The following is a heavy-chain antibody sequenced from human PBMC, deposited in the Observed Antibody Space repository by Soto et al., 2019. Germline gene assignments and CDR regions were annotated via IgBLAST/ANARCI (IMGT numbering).Heavy chain of an antibody. Sequence: GASVKVSCKASGYTFTSYGISWVRQAPGQGLEWMGWISAYNGNTNYAQKLQGRVTMTTDTSTSTAHMELRSLRSDDTAVYYCARDRSLRYFDWLSGPFDCWGQGTLVTVSS. D-gene: IGHD3-9*01. CDR3: ARDRSLRYFDWLSGPFDC. J-gene: IGHJ4*02. CDR2: ISAYNGNT. CDR1: GYTFTSYG. V-gene: IGHV1-18*01.